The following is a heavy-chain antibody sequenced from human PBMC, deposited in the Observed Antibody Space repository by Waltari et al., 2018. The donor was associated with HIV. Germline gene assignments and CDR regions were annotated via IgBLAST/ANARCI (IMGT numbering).Heavy chain of an antibody. D-gene: IGHD3-10*01. Sequence: EVQLVESGGGLVKPGGSLGLSCVVSGFTFSNYSMNWVRQAPGGGLEWVSSISSNSNFRYYADSVKGRFTISRDNAKNSLYLQMNSLRAEDTAVYYCASGFWGQGTTVTVSS. CDR2: ISSNSNFR. V-gene: IGHV3-21*01. CDR1: GFTFSNYS. CDR3: ASGF. J-gene: IGHJ6*02.